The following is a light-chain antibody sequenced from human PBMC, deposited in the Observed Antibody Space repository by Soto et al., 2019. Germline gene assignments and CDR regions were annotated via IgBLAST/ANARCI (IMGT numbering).Light chain of an antibody. J-gene: IGLJ3*02. CDR2: GSD. Sequence: QSVLTQPPSVSGTPGQRVIISCSGSTSNIGANPVNWYQQLPGTAPKLLIYGSDRRPSGVPDRFSGSKSATSASLAISGLQSADEADYYCQTWGTGIRVFGGGTKLTVL. CDR1: TSNIGANP. V-gene: IGLV1-44*01. CDR3: QTWGTGIRV.